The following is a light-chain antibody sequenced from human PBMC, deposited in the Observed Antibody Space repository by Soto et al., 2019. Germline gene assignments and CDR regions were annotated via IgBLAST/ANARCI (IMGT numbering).Light chain of an antibody. J-gene: IGKJ5*01. CDR1: QSVSRSL. Sequence: EIVLTQSPGTLSLSPGERATLSCRASQSVSRSLLAWYQQKPGQAPRLLIYGASTRATGIADRFSGSGSGTDFTLTISSLEPEDFAVYYCQHRTNWPITFGQGTRLEIK. V-gene: IGKV3D-20*02. CDR2: GAS. CDR3: QHRTNWPIT.